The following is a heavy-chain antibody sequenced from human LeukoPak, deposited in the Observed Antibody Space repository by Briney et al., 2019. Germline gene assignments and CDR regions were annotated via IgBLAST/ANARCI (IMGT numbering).Heavy chain of an antibody. Sequence: GGSLRLSCAASGSTVSSNYMSWVRQAPGKGLEWVSVIYSGGSTYYADSVKGRFTISRDNSKNTLYLQMNSLRAEDTAVYYCARDAYLRRPSSTSYRGEDYYYYMDVWGKGTTVTVSS. V-gene: IGHV3-53*05. CDR3: ARDAYLRRPSSTSYRGEDYYYYMDV. J-gene: IGHJ6*03. CDR2: IYSGGST. D-gene: IGHD2-2*01. CDR1: GSTVSSNY.